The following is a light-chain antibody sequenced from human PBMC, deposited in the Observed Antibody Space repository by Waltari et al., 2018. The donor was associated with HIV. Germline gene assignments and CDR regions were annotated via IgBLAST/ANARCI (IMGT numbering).Light chain of an antibody. CDR1: NSPTGVHN. CDR2: SNN. V-gene: IGLV1-44*01. CDR3: STWEVSLNGYWV. Sequence: QSVLTQHPTVYGTPGQSVTISYSPSNSPTGVHNINSSQQVPGTAPKPLIYSNNQRPSGVPDRFSGSKSGTSASLAISGLQSEDEADYYCSTWEVSLNGYWVFGGGTKLTVL. J-gene: IGLJ3*02.